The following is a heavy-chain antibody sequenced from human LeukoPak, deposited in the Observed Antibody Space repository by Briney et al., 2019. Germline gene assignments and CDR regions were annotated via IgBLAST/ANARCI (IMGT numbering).Heavy chain of an antibody. J-gene: IGHJ4*02. Sequence: GASVKVSCKASGYTFTGHYMHWVRQAPGQGLEWMGWINPNSGGTNYAQKFQGKVTMTRDTSISTAYMELSRLRSDDTAVYYCARSLGYCTNGVCYVGYFDYWGQGTLVTVSS. D-gene: IGHD2-8*01. CDR3: ARSLGYCTNGVCYVGYFDY. CDR1: GYTFTGHY. V-gene: IGHV1-2*02. CDR2: INPNSGGT.